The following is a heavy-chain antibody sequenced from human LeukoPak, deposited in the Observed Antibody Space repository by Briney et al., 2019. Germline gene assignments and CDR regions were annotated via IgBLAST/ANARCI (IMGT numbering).Heavy chain of an antibody. CDR3: ARELPISKELSGRYYYYYGMDV. D-gene: IGHD6-25*01. V-gene: IGHV1-3*01. CDR1: GYTFTSYA. Sequence: GASVKVSCKASGYTFTSYAMHWVRQAPGQRLEWMGWINAGNGNTKYSQKFQGRVTITRDTSASTAYMELSSLRSEDTAVYYCARELPISKELSGRYYYYYGMDVWGQGTTVTVSS. CDR2: INAGNGNT. J-gene: IGHJ6*02.